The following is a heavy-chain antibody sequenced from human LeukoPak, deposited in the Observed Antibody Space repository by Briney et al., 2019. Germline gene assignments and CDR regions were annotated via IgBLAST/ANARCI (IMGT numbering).Heavy chain of an antibody. CDR1: GGSISSSNW. Sequence: SETLSLTCAVSGGSISSSNWWSWVRQPPGKGLEWIGEIYHSGSTNYNPSLKSRVTISVDKSKNQFSLKLSSVTAADTAVYYCARGWGDIVVVPAAPHRELSIDYWGQGTLVTVSS. V-gene: IGHV4-4*02. D-gene: IGHD2-2*01. CDR3: ARGWGDIVVVPAAPHRELSIDY. CDR2: IYHSGST. J-gene: IGHJ4*02.